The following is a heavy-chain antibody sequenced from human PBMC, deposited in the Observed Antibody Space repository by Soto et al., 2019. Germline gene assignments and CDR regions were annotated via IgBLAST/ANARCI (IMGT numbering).Heavy chain of an antibody. CDR1: GYTFTSYG. D-gene: IGHD2-15*01. J-gene: IGHJ4*02. CDR2: ISAYNGNT. V-gene: IGHV1-18*01. Sequence: ASVKVSCKASGYTFTSYGISWVRQAPGQGLERMGWISAYNGNTNYAQKLQGRVTMTTDTSTSTAYMELRSLRSDDTAVYYCARVRARYDYGDYWGQGTLVTVSS. CDR3: ARVRARYDYGDY.